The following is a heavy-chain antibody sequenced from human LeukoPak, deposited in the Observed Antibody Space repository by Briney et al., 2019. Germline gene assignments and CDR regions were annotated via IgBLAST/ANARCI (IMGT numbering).Heavy chain of an antibody. CDR3: ARQAVNTAFDI. CDR1: GYSFTSYW. D-gene: IGHD6-19*01. V-gene: IGHV5-51*01. Sequence: GESLKISCKGSGYSFTSYWIGWVRQMPGKGLEWMGIIYPGDSDTRYSPSFQGQVTFSADKSISTAYLQWSSLKASDPAMYYCARQAVNTAFDIWGQGTMVTVSS. CDR2: IYPGDSDT. J-gene: IGHJ3*02.